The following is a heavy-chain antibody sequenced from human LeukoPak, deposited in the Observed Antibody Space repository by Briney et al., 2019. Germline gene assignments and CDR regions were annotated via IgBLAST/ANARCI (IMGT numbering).Heavy chain of an antibody. CDR3: AKVLNYYDSSGPFDY. CDR2: ISGSGGST. Sequence: PGGSLRLSCAASGFTLSSYAMSWVRQAPGKGLEWVSAISGSGGSTYYADSVKGRFTISRDNSKNTLYLQMNSLRAEDTAVYYCAKVLNYYDSSGPFDYWGQGTLVTVSS. D-gene: IGHD3-22*01. CDR1: GFTLSSYA. V-gene: IGHV3-23*01. J-gene: IGHJ4*02.